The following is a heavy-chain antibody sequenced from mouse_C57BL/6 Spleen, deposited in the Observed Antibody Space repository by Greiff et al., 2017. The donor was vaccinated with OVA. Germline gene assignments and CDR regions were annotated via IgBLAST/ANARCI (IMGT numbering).Heavy chain of an antibody. V-gene: IGHV5-4*01. Sequence: VQRVESGGGLVKPGGSLKLSCAASGFTFSSYAMSWVRQTPEKRLEWVATISDGGSYTYYPDNVKGRFTISRDNAKNNLYLQMSHLKSEDTAMYYCARATAVARGYFDVWGTGTTVTVSS. CDR1: GFTFSSYA. CDR3: ARATAVARGYFDV. D-gene: IGHD1-1*01. CDR2: ISDGGSYT. J-gene: IGHJ1*03.